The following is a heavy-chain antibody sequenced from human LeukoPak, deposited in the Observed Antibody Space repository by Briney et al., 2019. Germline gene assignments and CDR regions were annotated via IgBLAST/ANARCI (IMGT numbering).Heavy chain of an antibody. CDR1: GFTFSDYY. V-gene: IGHV3-11*01. D-gene: IGHD4-17*01. J-gene: IGHJ4*02. CDR3: ARVYLGGYGDYVPMDY. Sequence: GGSLRLSCAASGFTFSDYYMSWLRQAPGKGLEWVSYISSSGSTTYYADTVKGRFTISRDNAKNSLYLQMNSLRAEDTAVYYCARVYLGGYGDYVPMDYWGQGTLVTVSS. CDR2: ISSSGSTT.